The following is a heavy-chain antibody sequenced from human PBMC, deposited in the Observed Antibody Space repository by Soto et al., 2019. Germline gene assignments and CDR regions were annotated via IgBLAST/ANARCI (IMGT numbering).Heavy chain of an antibody. V-gene: IGHV1-18*01. CDR3: ARASFYYESSGYPGNFCVDV. Sequence: ASVKASGKASGDTFTSYGISWVRQATEQGLEWIGWMSAYKGNTNYAQKHQGRVTMTTDTSTSTTYMELRSLRSDDTAVYYFARASFYYESSGYPGNFCVDVGGKETTGTASS. D-gene: IGHD3-22*01. CDR1: GDTFTSYG. CDR2: MSAYKGNT. J-gene: IGHJ6*03.